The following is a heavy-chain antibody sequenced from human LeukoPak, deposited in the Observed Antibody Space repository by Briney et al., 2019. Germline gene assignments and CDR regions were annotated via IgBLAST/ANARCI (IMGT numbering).Heavy chain of an antibody. CDR2: IYSGGDT. Sequence: GGSLRLSCAVSGSTVKRNYMSWARQAPGKGLEWVSVIYSGGDTYYADSVKGRFTISRDNSKNTVYLQMNNLRPEDTAVYYCARLDDSNSRRPENDASDVWGQGTTLTVSS. CDR3: ARLDDSNSRRPENDASDV. V-gene: IGHV3-66*02. CDR1: GSTVKRNY. J-gene: IGHJ3*01. D-gene: IGHD3-22*01.